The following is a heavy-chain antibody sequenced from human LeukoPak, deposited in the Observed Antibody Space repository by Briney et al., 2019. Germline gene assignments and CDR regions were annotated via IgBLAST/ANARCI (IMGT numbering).Heavy chain of an antibody. Sequence: PSETLSLTCAVYGGSFSGYYWSWIRQPPGKGLEWIGEINHSGNTNYNPSLKSRVTISVDTSKNQFSLKLSSVTAADTAVYYCARGETSNPFDPWGQGTLVTVSS. J-gene: IGHJ5*02. CDR2: INHSGNT. CDR3: ARGETSNPFDP. CDR1: GGSFSGYY. D-gene: IGHD2-2*01. V-gene: IGHV4-34*01.